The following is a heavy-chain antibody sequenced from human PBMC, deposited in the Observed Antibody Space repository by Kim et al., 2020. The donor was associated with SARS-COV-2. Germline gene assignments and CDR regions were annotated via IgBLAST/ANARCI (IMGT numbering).Heavy chain of an antibody. J-gene: IGHJ4*02. D-gene: IGHD2-21*02. V-gene: IGHV3-23*01. CDR3: AKVRGTVVTPDYFDY. CDR2: LSGNSGST. Sequence: GGSLRLSCAASGFTFSSYAMNWVRQAPGKGLEWVSGLSGNSGSTYYADSVKGRFTISRDNSKNTLYLQMNSLRAEDTAIYYCAKVRGTVVTPDYFDYWGQGTLVTVSS. CDR1: GFTFSSYA.